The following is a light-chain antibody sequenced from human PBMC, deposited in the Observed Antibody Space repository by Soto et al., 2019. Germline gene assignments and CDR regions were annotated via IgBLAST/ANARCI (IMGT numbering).Light chain of an antibody. V-gene: IGKV1-5*03. Sequence: DIQMTQSPSTLPASVGDRVNITCRASQTISSWLAWYQQKPGKAPKLLIYKASTLKSGVPSRFSGSGSGTEFTLTISSLQPDDFATYYCQHYNSYSEAFGQGTKVDIK. CDR1: QTISSW. CDR2: KAS. J-gene: IGKJ1*01. CDR3: QHYNSYSEA.